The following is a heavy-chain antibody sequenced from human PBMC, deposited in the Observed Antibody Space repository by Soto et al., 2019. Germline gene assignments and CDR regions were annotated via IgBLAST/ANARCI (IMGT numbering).Heavy chain of an antibody. J-gene: IGHJ5*02. D-gene: IGHD3-3*01. CDR2: MYYSGSA. V-gene: IGHV4-31*03. CDR1: GGSISSGGYY. CDR3: ATQTRFTNWFDP. Sequence: QVQLQESGPGLVKPSQTLSLTCTVSGGSISSGGYYWSWIRQHPGKGLEWIGYMYYSGSAYYNPSLKSRVTISVDTSKNQFSLKLSSVTAADTAVYYCATQTRFTNWFDPWGQGTLVTVSS.